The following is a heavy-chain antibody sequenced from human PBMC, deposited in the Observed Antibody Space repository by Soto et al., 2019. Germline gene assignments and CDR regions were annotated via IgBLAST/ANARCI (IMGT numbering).Heavy chain of an antibody. V-gene: IGHV3-23*01. J-gene: IGHJ4*02. Sequence: GGSLRLSCAASGFTFSSYAMSWVRQAPGKGLEWVSAISGSGGSTYYADSVKGRFTISRDNSKNTLYLQMNSLRAEDTAVYYWAKITIFGVVIIGGDGYFDYWGQGTLVTVSS. D-gene: IGHD3-3*01. CDR2: ISGSGGST. CDR1: GFTFSSYA. CDR3: AKITIFGVVIIGGDGYFDY.